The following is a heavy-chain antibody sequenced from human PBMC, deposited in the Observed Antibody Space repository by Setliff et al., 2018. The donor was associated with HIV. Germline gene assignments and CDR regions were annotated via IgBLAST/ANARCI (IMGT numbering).Heavy chain of an antibody. V-gene: IGHV4-39*02. CDR3: AIRDRSFDFWSGYYQRDF. D-gene: IGHD3-3*01. CDR2: IYYSGTT. J-gene: IGHJ4*02. CDR1: GDSISSGSYY. Sequence: SETLSLTCTVSGDSISSGSYYWSWIRQPPGKGLEWIGSIYYSGTTYYKSSLKSRVTISVDTSESHFSLRLTSVSAADTGVYYCAIRDRSFDFWSGYYQRDFWSQGTLVTVSS.